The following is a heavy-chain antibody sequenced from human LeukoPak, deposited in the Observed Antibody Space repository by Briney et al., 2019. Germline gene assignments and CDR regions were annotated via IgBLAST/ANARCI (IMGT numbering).Heavy chain of an antibody. D-gene: IGHD3-22*01. Sequence: GGSLRLSCAASGFTFSNYAMHWVRQAPGKGLEWVALISYDGSVEKSAASVKGRFTISRDNTKNTLYLQMNSLRIEDMAVYYCAKDRGDYYDCSGYYSGGFDIWGQGTMVTVSS. CDR1: GFTFSNYA. CDR2: ISYDGSVE. J-gene: IGHJ3*02. V-gene: IGHV3-30*04. CDR3: AKDRGDYYDCSGYYSGGFDI.